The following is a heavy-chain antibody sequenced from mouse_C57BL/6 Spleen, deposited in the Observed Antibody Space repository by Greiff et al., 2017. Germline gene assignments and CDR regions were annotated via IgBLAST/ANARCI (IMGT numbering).Heavy chain of an antibody. CDR1: GYTFTDYN. D-gene: IGHD4-1*01. Sequence: EVQLQQSGPELVKPGASVKIPCKASGYTFTDYNMDWVKQSPGKSLEWIGDINPKNGGTIYNQKFKGKATLTVDKSSSTAYKELRSLTSEDTAVYYCARRLGREGDWYFDVWGTGTTVTVSS. CDR3: ARRLGREGDWYFDV. V-gene: IGHV1-18*01. CDR2: INPKNGGT. J-gene: IGHJ1*03.